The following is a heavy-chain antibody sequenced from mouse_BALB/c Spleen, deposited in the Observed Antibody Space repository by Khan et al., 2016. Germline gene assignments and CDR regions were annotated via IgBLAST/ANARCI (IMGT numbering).Heavy chain of an antibody. CDR3: ARDDQDYDAWFAS. CDR2: IWPGGST. J-gene: IGHJ3*01. Sequence: VQLQESGPGLVAPSQSLSITCTVSGFSLINSGVHWIRQPPGKGLEWLGVIWPGGSTDYTSALMSRLSITKDNSQNQVFLKMLSLQTDDTAMYYCARDDQDYDAWFASWGQGTLVIVSA. V-gene: IGHV2-9*02. CDR1: GFSLINSG. D-gene: IGHD2-4*01.